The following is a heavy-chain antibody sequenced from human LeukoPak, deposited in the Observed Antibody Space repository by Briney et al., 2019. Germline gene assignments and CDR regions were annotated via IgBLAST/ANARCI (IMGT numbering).Heavy chain of an antibody. J-gene: IGHJ4*02. Sequence: GGSLRLSCAASGFTFRSYAIYWVRQAPGKGLEWVSGISGSGGDTYLADSVRGRFTISRDNSKNTVFLQMDSLRAEDTAVYYCAKTTGGYSSGRYPSWPIDYWGQGTLVTVSS. CDR2: ISGSGGDT. V-gene: IGHV3-23*01. CDR1: GFTFRSYA. D-gene: IGHD6-19*01. CDR3: AKTTGGYSSGRYPSWPIDY.